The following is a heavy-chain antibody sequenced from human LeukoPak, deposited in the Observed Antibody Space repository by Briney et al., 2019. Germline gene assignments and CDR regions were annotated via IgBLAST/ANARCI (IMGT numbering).Heavy chain of an antibody. J-gene: IGHJ4*02. V-gene: IGHV3-48*03. CDR3: ARDAYYDFWSGYPRYFDY. Sequence: PGGSLRLSCAVSGFTFSSYEMNWVRQAPGKGLEWVSYISHSGSLKYHADSVKGRFTISRDNAKDSMFLQMNSLRAEDTAVYYCARDAYYDFWSGYPRYFDYWGQGTLVTVSS. CDR1: GFTFSSYE. D-gene: IGHD3-3*01. CDR2: ISHSGSLK.